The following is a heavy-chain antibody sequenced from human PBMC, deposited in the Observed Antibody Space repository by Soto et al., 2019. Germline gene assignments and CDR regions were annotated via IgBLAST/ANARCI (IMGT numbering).Heavy chain of an antibody. CDR2: IRSKANSYAT. Sequence: GGSLRLSCAASGFTLSAYWMHWVRQAPGRGLEWVGRIRSKANSYATAYAASVKGRFTISRDDSKNTAYLQMNSLKTEDTAVYYCTRTGTYYYDSSGFRPYYGMDVWGQGTTVTVSS. V-gene: IGHV3-73*01. J-gene: IGHJ6*02. CDR1: GFTLSAYW. CDR3: TRTGTYYYDSSGFRPYYGMDV. D-gene: IGHD3-22*01.